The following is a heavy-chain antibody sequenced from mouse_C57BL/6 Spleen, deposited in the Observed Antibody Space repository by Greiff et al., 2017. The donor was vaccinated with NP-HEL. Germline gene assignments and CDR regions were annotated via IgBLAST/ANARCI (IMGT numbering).Heavy chain of an antibody. CDR3: ERLGLLREGYYAMDY. J-gene: IGHJ4*01. Sequence: QVQLQQPGTELVKPGASVKLSCKASGYTFTSYWMHWVKQRPGQGLEWIGNINPSNGGTNYNEKFKSKATLTVDKSSSTAYMQLSSLTSEDSAVYYCERLGLLREGYYAMDYWGQGTSVTVSS. CDR2: INPSNGGT. D-gene: IGHD1-1*01. CDR1: GYTFTSYW. V-gene: IGHV1-53*01.